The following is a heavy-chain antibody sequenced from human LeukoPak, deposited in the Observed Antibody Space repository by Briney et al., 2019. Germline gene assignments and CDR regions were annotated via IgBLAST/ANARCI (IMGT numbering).Heavy chain of an antibody. V-gene: IGHV4-30-4*01. J-gene: IGHJ6*02. CDR3: ARAGLHGSGSYYNVYYYYGMDA. D-gene: IGHD3-10*01. CDR1: GGSISSGDYY. CDR2: IYYSGST. Sequence: PSETLSLTCTVSGGSISSGDYYWSWIRQPPGKGLEWIGYIYYSGSTYYNPSLKSRVTISVDTSKNQFSLKLSSVTAADTAVYYCARAGLHGSGSYYNVYYYYGMDAWGQGTTVTVSS.